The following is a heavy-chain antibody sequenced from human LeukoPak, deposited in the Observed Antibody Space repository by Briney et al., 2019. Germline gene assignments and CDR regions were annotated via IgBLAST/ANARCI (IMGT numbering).Heavy chain of an antibody. Sequence: PGGSLRHSCAPSVCTSSGDVMSWVRPALPRGLDWVSAIHGGGGRTYYEDSVKGRYTISRDNSKSTLYLQVNSLKAEDTAVYYCAKHGRTGWSWGYFDLWGRGTLVTVSS. V-gene: IGHV3-23*01. J-gene: IGHJ2*01. CDR3: AKHGRTGWSWGYFDL. D-gene: IGHD6-19*01. CDR1: VCTSSGDV. CDR2: IHGGGGRT.